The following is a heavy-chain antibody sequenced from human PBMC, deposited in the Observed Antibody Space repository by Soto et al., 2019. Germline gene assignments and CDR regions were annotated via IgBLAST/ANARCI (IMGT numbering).Heavy chain of an antibody. CDR2: VIPIFGTA. CDR3: AGGPAGRSSGWYWFDP. J-gene: IGHJ5*02. V-gene: IGHV1-69*12. D-gene: IGHD6-19*01. Sequence: QVQLVQSGAEVKKPGSSVKVSCKASGGTFSSYAISWVRQAPGQGLEWMGGVIPIFGTANYAQKFQGRVTITADESTRKAYMELSSQRSEDTPVYYGAGGPAGRSSGWYWFDPWGQGTLVTVSS. CDR1: GGTFSSYA.